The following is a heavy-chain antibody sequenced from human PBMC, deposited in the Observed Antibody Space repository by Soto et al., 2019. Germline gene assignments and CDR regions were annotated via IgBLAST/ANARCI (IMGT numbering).Heavy chain of an antibody. J-gene: IGHJ4*02. CDR3: AHLVDGNFDY. V-gene: IGHV2-5*02. D-gene: IGHD3-9*01. CDR2: LYWDDDE. Sequence: QITLKESGPTLVKPTQTLTLTCTFSGFSLSTSGVGVGWIRQPPGQALEWLALLYWDDDERYSPSLKSRLTITKDTSRNQVVLIMTNMDPVDTAPYYCAHLVDGNFDYWGQGSLVTVSS. CDR1: GFSLSTSGVG.